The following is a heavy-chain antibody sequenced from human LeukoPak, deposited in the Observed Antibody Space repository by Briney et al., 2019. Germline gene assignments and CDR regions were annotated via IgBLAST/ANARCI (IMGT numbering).Heavy chain of an antibody. CDR2: IYRDGST. Sequence: SETLSLTCTVSGGPISSSNDYWGWVRQPPGKGLEWIGSIYRDGSTYYNPSLKSRVTISVDTSKNQFSLKLSSVTAADTAVYYCTRRAYCSGGTCYSDYWGQGTLVTVSS. J-gene: IGHJ4*02. CDR3: TRRAYCSGGTCYSDY. D-gene: IGHD2-15*01. CDR1: GGPISSSNDY. V-gene: IGHV4-39*01.